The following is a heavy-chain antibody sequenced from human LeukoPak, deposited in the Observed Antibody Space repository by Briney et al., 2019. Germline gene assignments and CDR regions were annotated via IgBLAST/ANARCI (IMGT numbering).Heavy chain of an antibody. CDR1: GFTFSSYG. Sequence: GGSLRLSCAASGFTFSSYGMHWVRQAPGKGLEWVAFIRYDGSNKYYADSVKGRFTISRDNSKNTLYLQMNSLRAEDTAVYYCAKMFLPATPPDYWGQGTLVTVSS. CDR2: IRYDGSNK. J-gene: IGHJ4*02. V-gene: IGHV3-30*02. CDR3: AKMFLPATPPDY. D-gene: IGHD2/OR15-2a*01.